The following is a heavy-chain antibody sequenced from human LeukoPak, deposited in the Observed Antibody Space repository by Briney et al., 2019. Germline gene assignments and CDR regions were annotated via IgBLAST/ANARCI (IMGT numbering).Heavy chain of an antibody. CDR3: ASTYTQSQLVRGNFDY. J-gene: IGHJ4*02. D-gene: IGHD3-10*01. V-gene: IGHV4-34*01. CDR1: GFTFSSYG. Sequence: GTLSLSCAASGFTFSSYGMSWVRQPPGKGLEWIGEINHSGSTSYNPSLKSRVTISVDTSKNQFSLKLSSVTAADTAVYYCASTYTQSQLVRGNFDYWGQGTLVTVSS. CDR2: INHSGST.